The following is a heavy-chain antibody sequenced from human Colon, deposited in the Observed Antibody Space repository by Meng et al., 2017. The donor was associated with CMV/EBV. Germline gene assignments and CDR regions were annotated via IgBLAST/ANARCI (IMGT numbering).Heavy chain of an antibody. CDR1: GFTVSSVY. V-gene: IGHV3-66*01. D-gene: IGHD2-8*01. CDR3: ACGEVGHCKDGVCYTRWFDP. Sequence: GESLKISCVASGFTVSSVYMTWFRQAPGKGPECVSVIYLGGATYHADSVRGRFTISTDTSKNTLYLQMNSLRDEDTAVYYCACGEVGHCKDGVCYTRWFDPWGQGTLVTVSS. CDR2: IYLGGAT. J-gene: IGHJ5*02.